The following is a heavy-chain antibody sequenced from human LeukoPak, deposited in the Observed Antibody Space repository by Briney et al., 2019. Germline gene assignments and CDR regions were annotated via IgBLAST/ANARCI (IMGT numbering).Heavy chain of an antibody. CDR2: IYYSGST. J-gene: IGHJ4*02. CDR3: ARVIGYGDYDAPFDY. D-gene: IGHD4-17*01. Sequence: PSETLSLTCTVSGGSISSSSYYWGWIRQPPGKGLECIGSIYYSGSTYYNPSLKSRVTISVDTSKNQFSLKLSSVTAADTAVYYCARVIGYGDYDAPFDYWGQGTLVTVSS. V-gene: IGHV4-39*07. CDR1: GGSISSSSYY.